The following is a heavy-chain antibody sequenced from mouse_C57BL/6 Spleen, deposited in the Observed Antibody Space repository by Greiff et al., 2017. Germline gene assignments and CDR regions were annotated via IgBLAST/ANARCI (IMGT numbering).Heavy chain of an antibody. D-gene: IGHD1-1*01. Sequence: QVQLKESGAELVRPGASVKLSCKASGYTFTDYYINWVKQRPGQGLEWIARIYPGSGNTYYNEKFKGKATLTAEKSSSTAYMQLSSLTSEDSAVYFCARGIYYGSSYGWYFDVWGTGTTVTVSS. CDR1: GYTFTDYY. CDR2: IYPGSGNT. V-gene: IGHV1-76*01. CDR3: ARGIYYGSSYGWYFDV. J-gene: IGHJ1*03.